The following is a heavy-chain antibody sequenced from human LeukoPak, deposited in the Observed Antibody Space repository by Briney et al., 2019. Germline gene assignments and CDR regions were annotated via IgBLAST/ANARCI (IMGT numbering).Heavy chain of an antibody. V-gene: IGHV4-34*01. CDR1: GGSLSGYY. J-gene: IGHJ5*02. CDR2: INHSGST. Sequence: SETLSLTCAVYGGSLSGYYWSWIRQPPGKGLEWIGEINHSGSTNYNPSLKSRVTISVDTSKNQFSLKLSSVTAADTAVYYCARGRVVAWFDPWGQGTLVTVSS. CDR3: ARGRVVAWFDP. D-gene: IGHD2-2*01.